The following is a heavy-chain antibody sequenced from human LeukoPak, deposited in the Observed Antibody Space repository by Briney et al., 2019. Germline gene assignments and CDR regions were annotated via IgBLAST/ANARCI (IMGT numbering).Heavy chain of an antibody. CDR1: GYTFTSYD. Sequence: ASVKVSCKASGYTFTSYDINWVRQATGQGLEWMGWMNPNSGNTGYAQKFQGRVTITADESTSTAYMELSSLRSEDTAVYYCARDASPYYYDSSGYPGRFDYWGQGTLVPVSS. J-gene: IGHJ4*02. CDR3: ARDASPYYYDSSGYPGRFDY. V-gene: IGHV1-8*03. CDR2: MNPNSGNT. D-gene: IGHD3-22*01.